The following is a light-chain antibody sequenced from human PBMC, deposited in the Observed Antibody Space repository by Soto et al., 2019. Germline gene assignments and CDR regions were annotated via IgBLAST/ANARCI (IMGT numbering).Light chain of an antibody. CDR2: GAS. J-gene: IGKJ4*01. V-gene: IGKV3-20*01. Sequence: EIVLTQSPGTLSLSPGERATLSCRASQSVSSSYLAWYQQKPGQAPRLLIYGASSRATGIPDRFSGSGSGTDFTLTISRLEPKDFAVYYCQQDGSSPPVTFGGGTKVQIK. CDR1: QSVSSSY. CDR3: QQDGSSPPVT.